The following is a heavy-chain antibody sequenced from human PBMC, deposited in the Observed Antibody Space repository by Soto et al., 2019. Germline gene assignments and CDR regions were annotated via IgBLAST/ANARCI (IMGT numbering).Heavy chain of an antibody. CDR3: VRGGYSGSWERRDP. Sequence: GGSLRLSCAASGFTFSSYAMSWVRQAPGKGLEWVSAISGSGGSTYYADSVKVRFTISRDNSKNTLYLQMNSLRTEDTATYYCVRGGYSGSWERRDPWGQGTRVTVSS. CDR2: ISGSGGST. D-gene: IGHD6-25*01. J-gene: IGHJ5*02. V-gene: IGHV3-23*01. CDR1: GFTFSSYA.